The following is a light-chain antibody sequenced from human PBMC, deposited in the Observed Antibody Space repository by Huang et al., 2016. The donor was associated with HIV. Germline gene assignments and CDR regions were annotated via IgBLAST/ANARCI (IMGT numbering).Light chain of an antibody. Sequence: EIVLTQSPPSLSLSPGERGTLSCRASQSVGSYLTWYQQRPGQGPRLLSYDTSNRAPGVPARFSGGGSGTDFTLTITGLEPEDLAVYYCQQRNSWPLTFGGGTKVEI. J-gene: IGKJ4*01. CDR1: QSVGSY. CDR3: QQRNSWPLT. V-gene: IGKV3-11*01. CDR2: DTS.